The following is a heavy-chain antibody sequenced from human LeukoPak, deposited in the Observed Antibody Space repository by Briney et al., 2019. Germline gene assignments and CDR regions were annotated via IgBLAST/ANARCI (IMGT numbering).Heavy chain of an antibody. CDR1: GGSFSGYY. D-gene: IGHD1-26*01. V-gene: IGHV4-34*01. J-gene: IGHJ4*02. Sequence: PSETLSLTCAVYGGSFSGYYWSWIRQPPGKGLEWIGEINHSGSTNYNPSLKSRVTISVDTSKNQFSLKLSSVTAADTAVYYCARQRGRWELLRGLFDYWGQGTLVTVSS. CDR2: INHSGST. CDR3: ARQRGRWELLRGLFDY.